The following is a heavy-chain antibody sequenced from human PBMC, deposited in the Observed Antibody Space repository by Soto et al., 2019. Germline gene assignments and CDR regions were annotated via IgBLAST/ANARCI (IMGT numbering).Heavy chain of an antibody. V-gene: IGHV4-34*01. J-gene: IGHJ4*02. CDR1: GGSFSGYY. D-gene: IGHD3-10*01. CDR3: ARGQTRRGSGSYSRRPPYYFDY. Sequence: SETLSLTCAVYGGSFSGYYWSWIRQPPGKGLEWIGEINHSGSTNYNPSLKSRVTISVDTSKNQFSLKLSSVTAADTAVYYCARGQTRRGSGSYSRRPPYYFDYWGQGTLVTVSS. CDR2: INHSGST.